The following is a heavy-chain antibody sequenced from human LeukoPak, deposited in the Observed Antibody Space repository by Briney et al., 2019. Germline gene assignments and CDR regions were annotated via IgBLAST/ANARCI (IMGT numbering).Heavy chain of an antibody. J-gene: IGHJ4*02. V-gene: IGHV5-51*01. Sequence: GESLKISCKGSGYRFTNYWIGWVRQMPGKGLEWMGLIYPDDSDTRYSPSFQGQVTISADKSISPAYLQWSSLKASDTAMYYCAIGGDSTTSCYRCFDYWGQGTLVTVSS. CDR3: AIGGDSTTSCYRCFDY. CDR1: GYRFTNYW. D-gene: IGHD2-2*02. CDR2: IYPDDSDT.